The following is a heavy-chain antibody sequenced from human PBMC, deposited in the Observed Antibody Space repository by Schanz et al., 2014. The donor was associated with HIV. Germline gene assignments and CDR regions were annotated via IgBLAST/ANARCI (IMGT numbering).Heavy chain of an antibody. D-gene: IGHD3-10*01. CDR1: GASVSSSIYY. Sequence: QVPLQESGPGLVKPSQTLSLTCTVSGASVSSSIYYWSWIRQLPGEGLEWIGYMFYRGTTYFHPSLKSRVSMSVDTSKNQFSLMLASVTAADTAIYYCARVPAGSGSNFDSWGQGTLVIVSS. CDR3: ARVPAGSGSNFDS. J-gene: IGHJ4*02. V-gene: IGHV4-31*03. CDR2: MFYRGTT.